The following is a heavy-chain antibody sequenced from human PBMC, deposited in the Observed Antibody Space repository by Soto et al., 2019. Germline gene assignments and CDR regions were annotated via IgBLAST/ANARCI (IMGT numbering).Heavy chain of an antibody. V-gene: IGHV3-30-3*01. CDR2: ISYDGIRK. CDR3: ARSIAVAGLDY. Sequence: PGGSLRLYCVASGFSFSSYSFHWIRQAPGKGLKWVSLISYDGIRKNYEDSVKGRITISRDSSKNTVYLQMNSLRSDDTAVYYCARSIAVAGLDYWGQGTLVTVSS. J-gene: IGHJ4*02. D-gene: IGHD6-19*01. CDR1: GFSFSSYS.